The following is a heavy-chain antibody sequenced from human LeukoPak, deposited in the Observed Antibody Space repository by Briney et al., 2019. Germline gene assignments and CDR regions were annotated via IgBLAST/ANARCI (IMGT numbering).Heavy chain of an antibody. CDR3: ASIDPSHNGYYFDY. V-gene: IGHV4-39*01. CDR1: GGSITSTLYY. D-gene: IGHD2-8*01. Sequence: PSETLSLTCTVSGGSITSTLYYWGWFRQSSGKGLEWIGSIYYSGSTYYNPSLKSRVTISVDTSKNQFSLRLTSVTAADTAVYYCASIDPSHNGYYFDYWGQGTLVTISS. CDR2: IYYSGST. J-gene: IGHJ4*02.